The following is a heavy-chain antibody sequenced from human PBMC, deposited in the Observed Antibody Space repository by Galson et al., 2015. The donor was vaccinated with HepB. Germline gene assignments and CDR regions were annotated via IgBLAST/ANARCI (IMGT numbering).Heavy chain of an antibody. CDR2: ISAYNGNT. D-gene: IGHD6-19*01. CDR1: GYTFTSYG. J-gene: IGHJ6*02. CDR3: AREGSIAVDYYYYGMDV. V-gene: IGHV1-18*01. Sequence: SVKVSCKASGYTFTSYGISWVRQAPGQGLEWMGWISAYNGNTNYAQKLQGRVTMTTDTSTSTAYMELRSLRSDDTAVYYCAREGSIAVDYYYYGMDVWGQGTTVTVSS.